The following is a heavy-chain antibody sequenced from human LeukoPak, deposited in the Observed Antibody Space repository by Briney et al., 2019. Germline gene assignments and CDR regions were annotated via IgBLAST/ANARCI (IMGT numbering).Heavy chain of an antibody. V-gene: IGHV3-30-3*01. D-gene: IGHD3-10*01. CDR2: ISYDGNKK. Sequence: GGSLRLSCTASGFTFSNFVMHWVRQPPGKGLQWVTEISYDGNKKTYVDSVKGRFTISRDNSKNTLYLQMNSLRDEDTAVYYCARGAQKILSFGEYPSDAFDIWAKGQWSASPQ. J-gene: IGHJ3*02. CDR3: ARGAQKILSFGEYPSDAFDI. CDR1: GFTFSNFV.